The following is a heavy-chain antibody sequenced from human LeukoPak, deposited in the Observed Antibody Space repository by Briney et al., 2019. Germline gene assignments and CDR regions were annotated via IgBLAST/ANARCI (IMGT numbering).Heavy chain of an antibody. J-gene: IGHJ5*02. CDR2: IYHSGST. V-gene: IGHV4-30-2*01. D-gene: IGHD3-10*01. Sequence: PSETLSLTCAVSGGSISSGGYSWSWIRQPPGKGLEWIGYIYHSGSTYYNPSLKSRVTISVDRSKNQFSLKLSSVTAADTAVYYCARGTLWFGENFNWFDPWGQGTLVTVSS. CDR1: GGSISSGGYS. CDR3: ARGTLWFGENFNWFDP.